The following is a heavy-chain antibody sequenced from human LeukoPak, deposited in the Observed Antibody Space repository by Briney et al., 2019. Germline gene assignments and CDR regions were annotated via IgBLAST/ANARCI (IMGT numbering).Heavy chain of an antibody. CDR3: ARDSRYSNYVADY. V-gene: IGHV3-48*01. CDR1: GFTLSSYS. Sequence: PGGSLRLSCAASGFTLSSYSMNWVRQAPGKGLEWVSYISSSSSTIYYADSVKGRFTISRDNAENSLYLQMNSLRAEDTAVYYCARDSRYSNYVADYWGQGALVTVSS. CDR2: ISSSSSTI. J-gene: IGHJ4*02. D-gene: IGHD4-11*01.